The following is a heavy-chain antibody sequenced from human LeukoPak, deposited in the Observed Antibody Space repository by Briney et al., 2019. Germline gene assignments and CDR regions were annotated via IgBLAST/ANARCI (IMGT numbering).Heavy chain of an antibody. Sequence: TLSLTCTVSGRSISSGGYYWSWIRQHPGKGLEWIGYIYYSGSTYYNPSLKSRVTISVDTSKNQFSLKLSSVTAADTAVYYCARLPRMAYYYYGMDVWGQGTTVTVSS. CDR3: ARLPRMAYYYYGMDV. CDR1: GRSISSGGYY. V-gene: IGHV4-31*03. D-gene: IGHD2-8*01. CDR2: IYYSGST. J-gene: IGHJ6*02.